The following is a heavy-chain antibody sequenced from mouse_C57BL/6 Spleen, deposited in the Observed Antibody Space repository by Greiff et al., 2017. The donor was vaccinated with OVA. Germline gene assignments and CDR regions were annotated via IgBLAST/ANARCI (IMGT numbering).Heavy chain of an antibody. Sequence: EVKLMESGGGLVQPGGSMKLSCAASGFTFSDAWMDWVRQSPEKGLEWVAEIRNKANNHATYYAESVKGRFTISRDDSKSSVYLQMNSLRAEDTGIYYCTRPVANWHYFDYWGQGTTLTVSS. D-gene: IGHD4-1*01. CDR3: TRPVANWHYFDY. J-gene: IGHJ2*01. V-gene: IGHV6-6*01. CDR1: GFTFSDAW. CDR2: IRNKANNHAT.